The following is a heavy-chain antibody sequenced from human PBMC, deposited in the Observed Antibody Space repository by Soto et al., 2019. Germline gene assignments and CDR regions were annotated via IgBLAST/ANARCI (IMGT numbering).Heavy chain of an antibody. D-gene: IGHD3-22*01. CDR1: GFTFSSYV. CDR2: IWYDGSNK. CDR3: ARDNYDSSGYYYVFDY. J-gene: IGHJ4*02. Sequence: GGSLSLSCAASGFTFSSYVMHWVRQAPGKGLEWVAVIWYDGSNKYYADSVKGRFTISRDNSKNTLYLQMNSLRAEDTAVYYCARDNYDSSGYYYVFDYGGQGTLVTVSS. V-gene: IGHV3-33*01.